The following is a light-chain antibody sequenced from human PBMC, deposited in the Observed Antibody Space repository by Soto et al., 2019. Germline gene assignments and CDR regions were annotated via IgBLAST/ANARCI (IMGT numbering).Light chain of an antibody. Sequence: EIVLTQSPGTLSVSPGERATLSCRASESVRSNLAWYQQKPGQAPRLLIYGASTRATGIPARFSGSGSGTEFTLTISSLQCEDCAFYSGQQYNNWPPSITFGQGTRLEI. CDR3: QQYNNWPPSIT. V-gene: IGKV3-15*01. J-gene: IGKJ5*01. CDR1: ESVRSN. CDR2: GAS.